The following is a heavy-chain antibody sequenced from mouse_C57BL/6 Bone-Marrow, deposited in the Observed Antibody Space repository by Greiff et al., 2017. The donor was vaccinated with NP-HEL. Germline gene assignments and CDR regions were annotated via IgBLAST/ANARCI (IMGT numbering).Heavy chain of an antibody. J-gene: IGHJ2*01. D-gene: IGHD4-1*01. CDR2: IRSKSNNYAT. V-gene: IGHV10-1*01. CDR3: VRHKTGYFDY. CDR1: GFSFNTYA. Sequence: EVQVVESGGGLVQPKGSLKLSCAASGFSFNTYAMNWVRQAPGKGLEWVARIRSKSNNYATYYADSGKDRFTISRDDSESMLYLQMNNLKTEDTAMYYCVRHKTGYFDYWGQGTTLTVSS.